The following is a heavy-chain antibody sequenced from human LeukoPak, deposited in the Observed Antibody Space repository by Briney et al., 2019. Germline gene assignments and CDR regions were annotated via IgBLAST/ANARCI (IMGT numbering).Heavy chain of an antibody. Sequence: NPSETLSLTCTVSGGAISGYSWSWIRQPPEKGLEWIGYIYKNGGTNYNPSLKSRVTISVDKSKNQFSLKLSSVTAADTAVYYCARVPPSYCSGGSCYPFDYWGQGTLVTVSS. D-gene: IGHD2-15*01. V-gene: IGHV4-59*12. CDR3: ARVPPSYCSGGSCYPFDY. CDR1: GGAISGYS. J-gene: IGHJ4*02. CDR2: IYKNGGT.